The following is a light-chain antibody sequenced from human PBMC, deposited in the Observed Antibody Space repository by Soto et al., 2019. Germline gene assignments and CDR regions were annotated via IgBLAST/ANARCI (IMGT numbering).Light chain of an antibody. V-gene: IGKV1-27*01. CDR3: QQFNSVPT. CDR2: AAS. CDR1: QGISNY. Sequence: DVQLTQSPSSLSASVGDRVTITCRASQGISNYLAWYQQKPGKVHNLMIYAASTLQSVVTSRFNGSGSGTDCTLTISSLQPEDVATYYCQQFNSVPTCGGGTKEEI. J-gene: IGKJ4*01.